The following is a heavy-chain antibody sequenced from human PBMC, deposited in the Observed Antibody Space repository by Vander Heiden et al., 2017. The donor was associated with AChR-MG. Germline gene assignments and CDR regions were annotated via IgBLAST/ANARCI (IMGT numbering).Heavy chain of an antibody. CDR3: ARGTSSGLPDI. CDR2: IKQDGSEK. CDR1: GLTFSSYW. J-gene: IGHJ3*02. D-gene: IGHD6-19*01. Sequence: EVQLVESGGGLVQPGGSLRPPCAASGLTFSSYWGGWVRQARGRGVGWVANIKQDGSEKYYVDSVKGRFTISRDNAKNSLYLQMNSLRAEDTAVYYCARGTSSGLPDIWGQGTMVTVSS. V-gene: IGHV3-7*01.